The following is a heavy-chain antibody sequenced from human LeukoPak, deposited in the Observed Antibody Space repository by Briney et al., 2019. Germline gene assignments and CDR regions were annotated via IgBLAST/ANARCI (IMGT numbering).Heavy chain of an antibody. CDR3: VRASTTRPNLIDY. CDR1: GFTFSSYW. Sequence: PGGSLRLSCAASGFTFSSYWMHWVRQAPGKGLVWVSRVSTDGSSTYYADSMKGRFTTSRDNAKNTLYLQMNSLRANDSAVYYCVRASTTRPNLIDYWGQGTLVTVSS. V-gene: IGHV3-74*01. J-gene: IGHJ4*02. CDR2: VSTDGSST. D-gene: IGHD6-6*01.